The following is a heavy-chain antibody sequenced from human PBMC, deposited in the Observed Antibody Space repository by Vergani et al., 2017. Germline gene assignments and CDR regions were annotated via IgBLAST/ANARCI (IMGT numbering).Heavy chain of an antibody. J-gene: IGHJ3*02. D-gene: IGHD6-19*01. CDR2: ISSSSSTI. V-gene: IGHV3-48*01. CDR1: GFTFSSYS. CDR3: ARGLRWLVTTAVDI. Sequence: EVQLVESGGGLVQPGGSLRLSCAASGFTFSSYSMNWVRQAPGKGLEWVSYISSSSSTIYYADSVTGRFTISRDNAKNSLYLQMNSLRAEDTAVYYCARGLRWLVTTAVDIWGQGTMVTVSS.